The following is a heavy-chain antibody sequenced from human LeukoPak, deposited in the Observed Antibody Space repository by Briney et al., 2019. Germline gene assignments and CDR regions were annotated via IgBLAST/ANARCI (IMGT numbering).Heavy chain of an antibody. Sequence: GGSLRLSCAASGFTFSSYAMSWVRQAPGKGLEWVSAISGSGGSTYYADSVKGRFAISRDNSKNTLYLQMNSLRAEYTAVYYCAKWDYYDSSGYYYFDYWGQGTLVTVSS. J-gene: IGHJ4*02. CDR2: ISGSGGST. CDR3: AKWDYYDSSGYYYFDY. D-gene: IGHD3-22*01. CDR1: GFTFSSYA. V-gene: IGHV3-23*01.